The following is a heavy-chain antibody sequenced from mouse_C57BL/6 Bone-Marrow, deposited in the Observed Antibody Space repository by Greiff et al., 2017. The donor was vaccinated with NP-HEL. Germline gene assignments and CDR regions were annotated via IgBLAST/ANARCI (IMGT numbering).Heavy chain of an antibody. CDR3: ARALITTVVAKRGNWYFDV. Sequence: EVQGVESGGGLVQPGGSLSLSCAASGFTFTDYYMSWVRQPPGKALEWLGFIRNKANGYTTEYSASVKGRFTISRDNSQSILYLQMNALRAEDSATYYCARALITTVVAKRGNWYFDVWGTGTTVTVSS. V-gene: IGHV7-3*01. D-gene: IGHD1-1*01. CDR1: GFTFTDYY. J-gene: IGHJ1*03. CDR2: IRNKANGYTT.